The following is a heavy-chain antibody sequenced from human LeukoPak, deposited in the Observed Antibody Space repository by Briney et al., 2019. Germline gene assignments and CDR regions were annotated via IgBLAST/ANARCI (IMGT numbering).Heavy chain of an antibody. CDR3: AKDQGHNDAFDI. Sequence: GSLRLSCAASGFTFSSYGMSWVRQAPGKGLEWVSAISGSGGSTYYADSVKGRFTISRDNSKNTLYLQMNSLRAEDTAVYYCAKDQGHNDAFDIWGQGTMVTVSS. V-gene: IGHV3-23*01. CDR2: ISGSGGST. J-gene: IGHJ3*02. CDR1: GFTFSSYG.